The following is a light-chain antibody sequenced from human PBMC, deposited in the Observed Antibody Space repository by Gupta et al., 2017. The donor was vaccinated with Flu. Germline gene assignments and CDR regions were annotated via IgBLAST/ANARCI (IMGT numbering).Light chain of an antibody. J-gene: IGKJ1*01. CDR3: QRYDSLWT. Sequence: VGDIVTITCWVSQSSSNWLAWYQQKPGKVPKLLFYQASSLEGGVPSRFSGGGSGTEFTLTISGLQPDFVATYYCQRYDSLWTFGQGTRVEIK. CDR2: QAS. CDR1: QSSSNW. V-gene: IGKV1-5*03.